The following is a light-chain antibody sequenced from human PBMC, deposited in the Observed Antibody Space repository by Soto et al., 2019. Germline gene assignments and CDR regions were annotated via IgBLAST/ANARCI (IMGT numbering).Light chain of an antibody. J-gene: IGKJ5*01. CDR1: QSISSY. Sequence: DIQMTQSPPSLSAFVGDGVSITWRASQSISSYLNWYQQKPGKAPKLLIYAASSLQSGVPSRFSGSRSGTDFTLTISSLQPEDFATYYCQQSYSTPITFGQGTRLEIK. CDR3: QQSYSTPIT. V-gene: IGKV1-39*01. CDR2: AAS.